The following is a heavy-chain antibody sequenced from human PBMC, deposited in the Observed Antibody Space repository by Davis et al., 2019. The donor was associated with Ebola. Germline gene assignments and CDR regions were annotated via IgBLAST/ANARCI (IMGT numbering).Heavy chain of an antibody. D-gene: IGHD3-10*01. CDR1: GYTFTSYY. V-gene: IGHV1-46*01. CDR2: INPSGGST. J-gene: IGHJ3*02. Sequence: ASVKVSCKASGYTFTSYYMHWVRQAPGQGLEWMGIINPSGGSTSYAQKFQGRVTMTRDTSTSTVYMELSSLRSEDTAVYYCARHEAGITMVRGVIPWDAFDIWGQGTMVTVSS. CDR3: ARHEAGITMVRGVIPWDAFDI.